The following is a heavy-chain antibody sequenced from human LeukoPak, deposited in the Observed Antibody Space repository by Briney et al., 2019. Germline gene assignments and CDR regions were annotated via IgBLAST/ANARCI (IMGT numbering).Heavy chain of an antibody. CDR2: TYPGESNT. D-gene: IGHD3-22*01. V-gene: IGHV5-51*01. J-gene: IGHJ5*01. CDR3: ARHVTTSDYESSWFDS. CDR1: GSIFTNYW. Sequence: GASLQISCEASGSIFTNYWIAWVRQPPGKGLEWMGFTYPGESNTRYSPSFRGQVTISVDKSMNTVYLQWSSLKASDTAMYYCARHVTTSDYESSWFDSWGQGTLVKVSS.